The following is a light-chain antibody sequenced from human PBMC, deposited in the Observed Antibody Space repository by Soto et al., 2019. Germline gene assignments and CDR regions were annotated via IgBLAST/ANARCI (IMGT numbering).Light chain of an antibody. Sequence: QSALTQPPSVSAAPGQKVTISCSGSSSNIGNNYVSWYQQLPGTAPKLLIYENNKRPSGIPERFSGSKSGTSATLGITGLQTGDEADYYCGTWDSSLSAYVFGTGTKLTVL. CDR1: SSNIGNNY. CDR3: GTWDSSLSAYV. CDR2: ENN. J-gene: IGLJ1*01. V-gene: IGLV1-51*02.